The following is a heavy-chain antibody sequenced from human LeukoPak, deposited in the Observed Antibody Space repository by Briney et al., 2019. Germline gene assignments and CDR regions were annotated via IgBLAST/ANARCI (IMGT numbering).Heavy chain of an antibody. CDR2: ISWNSGSI. D-gene: IGHD3-22*01. V-gene: IGHV3-9*01. CDR3: AKADYYDSSGYYYTYYFDY. Sequence: PGRSLRLSCAASGFTFDDYAMHWVRQAPGKGLEWVSGISWNSGSIGYADSVKGRFTISRDNAKNSLYLQMNSLRAEDTAVYYCAKADYYDSSGYYYTYYFDYWGQGTLVTVSS. CDR1: GFTFDDYA. J-gene: IGHJ4*02.